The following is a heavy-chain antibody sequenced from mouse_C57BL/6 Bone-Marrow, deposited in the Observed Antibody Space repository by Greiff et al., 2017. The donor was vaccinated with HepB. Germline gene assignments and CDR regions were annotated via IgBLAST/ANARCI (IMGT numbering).Heavy chain of an antibody. J-gene: IGHJ4*01. V-gene: IGHV1-72*01. D-gene: IGHD1-1*02. Sequence: VQLQQPGAELVKPGASVKLSCKASGYTFTSYWMHWVKQRPGRGLEWIGRIYPNSGGTKYNEKFKSKATLTVDTPSSTAYMQLSSLTSEDSAVYYCATGWFSYAMDYWGQGTSVTVSS. CDR2: IYPNSGGT. CDR3: ATGWFSYAMDY. CDR1: GYTFTSYW.